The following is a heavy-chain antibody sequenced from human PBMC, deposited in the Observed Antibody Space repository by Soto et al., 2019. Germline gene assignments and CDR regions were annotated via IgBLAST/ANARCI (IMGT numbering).Heavy chain of an antibody. CDR1: GFTFSSYA. J-gene: IGHJ4*02. D-gene: IGHD3-10*01. CDR3: AKTYYYGSGSPRSPHTVDY. V-gene: IGHV3-23*01. CDR2: ISGSGGST. Sequence: GGSLRLSCAASGFTFSSYAMSWVRQAPGKGLDWVSAISGSGGSTYYADSVKGRFTISRDNSKNTLYLQMNSLRAEDTAVYYCAKTYYYGSGSPRSPHTVDYWGQGTLVTVSS.